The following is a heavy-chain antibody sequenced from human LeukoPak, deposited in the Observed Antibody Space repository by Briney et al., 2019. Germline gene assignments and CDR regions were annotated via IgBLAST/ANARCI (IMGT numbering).Heavy chain of an antibody. V-gene: IGHV3-43D*03. CDR2: ISWDGGST. Sequence: GGSLRLSCAASGFTFSSYWMSWVRQAPGKGLEWVSLISWDGGSTYYADSVKGRFTISRDNSKNSLYLQMNSLRAEDTALYYCAKASRGEWSLALPFDIWGQGTMVTVSS. CDR3: AKASRGEWSLALPFDI. D-gene: IGHD3-16*01. CDR1: GFTFSSYW. J-gene: IGHJ3*02.